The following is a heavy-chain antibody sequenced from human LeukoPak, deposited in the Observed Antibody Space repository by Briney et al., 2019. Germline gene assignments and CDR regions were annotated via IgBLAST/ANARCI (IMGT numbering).Heavy chain of an antibody. CDR1: GYSISSGYY. CDR3: AREDSSWYVGVDY. D-gene: IGHD6-13*01. V-gene: IGHV4-38-2*02. CDR2: IHHSGST. J-gene: IGHJ4*02. Sequence: PSETLSLTCTVSGYSISSGYYWGWIRQPPGKGLEWIGSIHHSGSTYYNPSLKSRVTISVDTSKNQFSLKLSSVTAADTAVYYCAREDSSWYVGVDYWGQGTLVTVSS.